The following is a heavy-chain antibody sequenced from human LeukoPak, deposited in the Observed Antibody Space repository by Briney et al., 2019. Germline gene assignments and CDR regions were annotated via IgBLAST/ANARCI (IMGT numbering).Heavy chain of an antibody. J-gene: IGHJ4*02. Sequence: GGSLRLSCAASGFTFSNYAMSWVRQAPGKGLEWVSAISGSGGSTYYADSVKGRFTISRDNSKDTLYLQMNSLRAEDTAVYYCARDDRGERATVTTRDYWGQGTLVTVSS. CDR1: GFTFSNYA. V-gene: IGHV3-23*01. D-gene: IGHD4-17*01. CDR3: ARDDRGERATVTTRDY. CDR2: ISGSGGST.